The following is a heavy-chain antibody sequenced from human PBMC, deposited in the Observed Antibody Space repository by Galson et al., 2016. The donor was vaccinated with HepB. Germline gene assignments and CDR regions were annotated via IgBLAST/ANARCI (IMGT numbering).Heavy chain of an antibody. J-gene: IGHJ5*02. D-gene: IGHD1-7*01. V-gene: IGHV4-34*01. CDR2: INHSGSA. Sequence: SETLSLTCAVYGGSFSGYYWAWIRQPPGKGLEWIGEINHSGSATYNPSRNSRVTISLDTSKNQFSLKLTSLTAADTAVYYWARDGGHRRGISSSWNYFDPWGQGTLVTVSS. CDR1: GGSFSGYY. CDR3: ARDGGHRRGISSSWNYFDP.